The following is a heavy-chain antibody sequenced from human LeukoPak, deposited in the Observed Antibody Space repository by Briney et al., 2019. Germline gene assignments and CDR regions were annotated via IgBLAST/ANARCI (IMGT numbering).Heavy chain of an antibody. CDR2: ISGGGDDT. J-gene: IGHJ4*02. CDR1: GFSFSSFA. Sequence: GGSLRLSCAASGFSFSSFAMSWVRQAPGKGLEAVSAISGGGDDTYYADSVKGRFTISRDNSKNTLYLQMNSLRAEDTAVYYCARLSGSYYGDFDYWGQGTLVTVSS. V-gene: IGHV3-23*01. CDR3: ARLSGSYYGDFDY. D-gene: IGHD1-26*01.